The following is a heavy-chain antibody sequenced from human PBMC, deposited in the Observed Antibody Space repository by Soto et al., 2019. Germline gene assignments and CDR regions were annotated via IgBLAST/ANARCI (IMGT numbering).Heavy chain of an antibody. CDR3: AKDTIVVVPAEGYYFDY. V-gene: IGHV3-23*01. CDR2: ISGSGGST. Sequence: GGSLRLSCAASGFTFSSYAMSWVRQAPGKGLEWVSAISGSGGSTYYADSVKGRFTISRDNSKNTLYLQMNSLRAEDTAVYYCAKDTIVVVPAEGYYFDYWGQGTLVTVSS. J-gene: IGHJ4*02. CDR1: GFTFSSYA. D-gene: IGHD2-2*01.